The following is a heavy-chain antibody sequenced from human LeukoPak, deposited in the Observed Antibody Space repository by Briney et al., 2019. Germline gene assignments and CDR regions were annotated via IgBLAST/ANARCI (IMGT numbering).Heavy chain of an antibody. CDR1: GGSISIRSYY. CDR2: IYYGGST. D-gene: IGHD2-8*01. J-gene: IGHJ5*02. V-gene: IGHV4-39*01. CDR3: ARQIRGCTTSVCYMIDNWFHP. Sequence: SETLSLTCVVSGGSISIRSYYWGWIGQPPGKGLEWLGSIYYGGSTYYNPSLKRRGAISVDTSKNQFSLKLSSVTAADTAVYYCARQIRGCTTSVCYMIDNWFHPWGQGTLVTVSS.